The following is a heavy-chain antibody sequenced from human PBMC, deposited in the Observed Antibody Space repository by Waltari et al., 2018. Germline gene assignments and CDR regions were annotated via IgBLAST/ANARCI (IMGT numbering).Heavy chain of an antibody. Sequence: QVQLQQWGAGLLKPSETLSLTCAVYGGSFSGYYWSWIRPPPGKGLGWIGEINPSGRTNDNPSLKSRVTRSVDTSKNQFSLKLSSVTAADTAVYYCARVSGLRSFYDFWSGYYTFDYWGQGTLVTVSS. CDR3: ARVSGLRSFYDFWSGYYTFDY. V-gene: IGHV4-34*01. D-gene: IGHD3-3*01. J-gene: IGHJ4*02. CDR1: GGSFSGYY. CDR2: INPSGRT.